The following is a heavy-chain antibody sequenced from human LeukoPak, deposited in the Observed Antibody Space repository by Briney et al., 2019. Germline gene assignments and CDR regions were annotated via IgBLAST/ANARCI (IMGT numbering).Heavy chain of an antibody. Sequence: GESLKISCAASGFTFDDYGMGWVRQAPGKGLEWFSGINWNGGSTGYADSVKGRFTISRDNAKNSLYLQMNSLRAEDTALYYCASSRFGEDDAFDIWGQGTMVTVSS. CDR3: ASSRFGEDDAFDI. CDR2: INWNGGST. V-gene: IGHV3-20*04. CDR1: GFTFDDYG. J-gene: IGHJ3*02. D-gene: IGHD3-10*01.